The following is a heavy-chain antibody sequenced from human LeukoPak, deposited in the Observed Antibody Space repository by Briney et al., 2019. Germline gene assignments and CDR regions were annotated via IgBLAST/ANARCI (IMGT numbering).Heavy chain of an antibody. CDR2: LCGDGGST. J-gene: IGHJ4*02. D-gene: IGHD5-18*01. Sequence: GGSLRLSCAASGFTYEVQAMHYVRQAPEKGLEWVSLLCGDGGSTYYADAVNGRFTISRDNSKNSLYLQMNSLRTEDTALYYCAKDVEDTAKEDDYWGQGTRVSVSS. CDR3: AKDVEDTAKEDDY. CDR1: GFTYEVQA. V-gene: IGHV3-43*02.